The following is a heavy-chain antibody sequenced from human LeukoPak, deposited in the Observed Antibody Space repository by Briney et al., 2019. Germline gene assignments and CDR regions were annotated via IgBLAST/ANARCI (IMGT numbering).Heavy chain of an antibody. CDR1: GFTVSSNY. CDR2: TYSGGVT. V-gene: IGHV3-53*01. Sequence: PGGSLRLSCAASGFTVSSNYMSWVRQAQGKGLEWVSVTYSGGVTYYADSVEDRFTISRDNSKNTLYLQMNSLRAEDTAVYYCARAGDFYGMDVWGQGTTVTVSS. J-gene: IGHJ6*02. CDR3: ARAGDFYGMDV.